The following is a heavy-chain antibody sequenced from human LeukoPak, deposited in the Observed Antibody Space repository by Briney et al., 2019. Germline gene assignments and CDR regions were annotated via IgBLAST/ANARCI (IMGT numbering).Heavy chain of an antibody. Sequence: PGGSLTLSCTAPGLTLNSSGMNWVRQAPGKGLEWVSSITPGSSYIYYADSMKGRFTASRDNAKNSLYLHMNSLRAEDTAIYYCARGSDEFDIWGQGTMVTVSS. V-gene: IGHV3-21*01. CDR3: ARGSDEFDI. CDR1: GLTLNSSG. CDR2: ITPGSSYI. J-gene: IGHJ3*02.